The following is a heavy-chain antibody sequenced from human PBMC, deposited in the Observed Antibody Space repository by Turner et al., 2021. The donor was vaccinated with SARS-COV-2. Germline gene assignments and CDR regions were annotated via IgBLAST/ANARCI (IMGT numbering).Heavy chain of an antibody. J-gene: IGHJ6*02. Sequence: QSGAELKEPGASVKISCKASGSTFTGYYMHWVRQAPGQGLEWMGWINPDSGGTNYAQNFQDRVTMTRDTSISTAYMELILFSSRDRDTCYWGEWSSDVCSSDLRLINTSVRGGQGTTVTVSS. V-gene: IGHV1-2*02. CDR3: GEWSSDVCSSDLRLINTSVR. CDR1: GSTFTGYY. D-gene: IGHD2-21*01. CDR2: INPDSGGT.